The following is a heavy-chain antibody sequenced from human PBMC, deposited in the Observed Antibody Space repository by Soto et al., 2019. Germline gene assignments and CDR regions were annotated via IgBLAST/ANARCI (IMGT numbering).Heavy chain of an antibody. CDR2: ISGSGGNT. J-gene: IGHJ6*02. V-gene: IGHV3-23*01. CDR1: GFTFSPYA. CDR3: AKGLRRLLRTQYYYGLDV. Sequence: HPGGSLRLSCAASGFTFSPYAMTWVRQAPGKGLEWVSSISGSGGNTNYADSVKGRFTVSRDKSKRTLSLQMNSLTEEDTAIYYCAKGLRRLLRTQYYYGLDVWGRGTTVTVSS. D-gene: IGHD3-16*01.